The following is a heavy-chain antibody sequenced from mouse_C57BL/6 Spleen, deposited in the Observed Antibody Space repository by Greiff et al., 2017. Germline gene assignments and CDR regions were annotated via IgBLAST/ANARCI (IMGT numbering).Heavy chain of an antibody. CDR3: AKAQATAWFAY. J-gene: IGHJ3*01. Sequence: QVQLKQPGTELVKPGASVKLSCKASGYTFTSYWMHWVKQRPGQGLEWIGNINPSNGGTNYNEKFKSKATLTVDKSSSTAYMQLSGLTSEDSAVYCCAKAQATAWFAYWGQGTLVTVSA. CDR1: GYTFTSYW. V-gene: IGHV1-53*01. D-gene: IGHD3-2*02. CDR2: INPSNGGT.